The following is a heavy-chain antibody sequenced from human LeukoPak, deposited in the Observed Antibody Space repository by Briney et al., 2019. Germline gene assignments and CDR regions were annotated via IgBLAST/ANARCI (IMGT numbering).Heavy chain of an antibody. V-gene: IGHV3-53*01. CDR2: IYNDGRT. J-gene: IGHJ3*02. D-gene: IGHD3-22*01. Sequence: GGTLRLSCAASGFTFGRNGMSWVRQAPGKGLEWVSLIYNDGRTYYADSVKGRCTISRDNSKNTLYLQMNSLRVEDTAVYYCARGLFLSGYLDAFDIWGQGTVVTVSS. CDR1: GFTFGRNG. CDR3: ARGLFLSGYLDAFDI.